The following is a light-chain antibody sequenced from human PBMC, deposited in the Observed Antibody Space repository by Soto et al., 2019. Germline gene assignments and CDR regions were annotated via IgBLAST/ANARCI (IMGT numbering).Light chain of an antibody. CDR2: DAS. CDR1: QSVSSY. Sequence: EIVLTQSPATLSLSPGERATLSCRASQSVSSYLAWYQQKPGQAPRLLIYDASNRATSVPARFSGSGSGTDFTLTISSLEPEDFALYYCQQRNNWPPITFGQGTRLEIK. J-gene: IGKJ5*01. CDR3: QQRNNWPPIT. V-gene: IGKV3-11*01.